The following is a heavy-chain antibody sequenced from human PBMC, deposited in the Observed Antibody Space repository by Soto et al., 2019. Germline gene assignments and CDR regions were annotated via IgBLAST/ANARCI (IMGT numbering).Heavy chain of an antibody. CDR1: GFTFSRYG. CDR3: ATDCSADNCYSS. J-gene: IGHJ4*02. D-gene: IGHD2-15*01. CDR2: IWYDGGNK. Sequence: GGSLRLSCAVSGFTFSRYGMHWVRQGPGKGLEWVASIWYDGGNKYYADSVKGRFTVSRDNPKNTLYLQMNSLRVEDTAVYYCATDCSADNCYSSWGQGTLVTVSS. V-gene: IGHV3-33*03.